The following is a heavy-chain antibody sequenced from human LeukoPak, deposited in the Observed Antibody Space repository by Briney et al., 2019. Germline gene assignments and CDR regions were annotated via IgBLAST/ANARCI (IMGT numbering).Heavy chain of an antibody. CDR1: GYTFTSYG. V-gene: IGHV1-18*01. CDR3: ARCLRFLEWFPNAFDI. Sequence: ASVKVSCKASGYTFTSYGISWVRQAPGQGREWMGWISAYNGNTNYAQKLQGRVTMTTDTSTSTAYIELRSLRSADTAVYYCARCLRFLEWFPNAFDIWGQGTMVTVSS. J-gene: IGHJ3*02. D-gene: IGHD3-3*01. CDR2: ISAYNGNT.